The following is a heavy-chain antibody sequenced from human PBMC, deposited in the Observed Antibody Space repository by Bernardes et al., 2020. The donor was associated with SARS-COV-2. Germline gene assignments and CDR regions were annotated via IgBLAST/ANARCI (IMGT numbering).Heavy chain of an antibody. CDR3: VHRPYLSAYFFDY. CDR1: GFSLTARGVG. CDR2: IYWDDDK. J-gene: IGHJ4*02. V-gene: IGHV2-5*02. Sequence: SGHTLSNPTQTLSLTCPFSGFSLTARGVGVGWVRQPPGEALEWLGLIYWDDDKRYSPSLRSRLTLTKDTSKNQVVLTMTNMDPVDTATYYCVHRPYLSAYFFDYWGQGALVTVSS.